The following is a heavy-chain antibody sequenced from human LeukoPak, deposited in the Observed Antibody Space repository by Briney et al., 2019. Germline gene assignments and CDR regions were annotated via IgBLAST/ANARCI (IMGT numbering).Heavy chain of an antibody. Sequence: PSETLSLTCTVSGGSISSNSDYWGWIRQPPGKGLEWIGTIYHSGSTYYKPSLKSRVTISVDTSKNQFSLKVNSVTAADTAVYYCARVLLVYYYYYYMDVWGKGTTVTVSS. CDR2: IYHSGST. D-gene: IGHD2-8*02. CDR1: GGSISSNSDY. CDR3: ARVLLVYYYYYYMDV. J-gene: IGHJ6*03. V-gene: IGHV4-39*01.